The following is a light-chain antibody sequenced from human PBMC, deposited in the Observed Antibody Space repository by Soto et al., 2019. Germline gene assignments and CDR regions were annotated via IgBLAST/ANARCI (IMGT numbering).Light chain of an antibody. CDR1: QSVSSSS. CDR2: GAS. V-gene: IGKV3-20*01. J-gene: IGKJ4*01. Sequence: EIVLTQSPGTLSLSPGEGATLSCRASQSVSSSSLTWYQQKRGPAPRLLIYGASTRATGIPDMFSGSGSGTDFTLTISLLEAEDVAVYYCNQNHSSCTFGGGTKVEIK. CDR3: NQNHSSCT.